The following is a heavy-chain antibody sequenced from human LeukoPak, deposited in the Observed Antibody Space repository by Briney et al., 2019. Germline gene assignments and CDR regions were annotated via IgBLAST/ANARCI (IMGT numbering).Heavy chain of an antibody. V-gene: IGHV3-21*01. CDR3: VSAVYDSSGYPDY. CDR1: GFTFNKYN. D-gene: IGHD3-22*01. CDR2: ISSSSSYI. J-gene: IGHJ4*02. Sequence: GGSLRLSCAASGFTFNKYNMNWVRQAPGKGLEWVSSISSSSSYIYYADSVKGRFTISRDNSKNTLYLQMNSLRAEDTAVYYCVSAVYDSSGYPDYWGQGTLVTVSS.